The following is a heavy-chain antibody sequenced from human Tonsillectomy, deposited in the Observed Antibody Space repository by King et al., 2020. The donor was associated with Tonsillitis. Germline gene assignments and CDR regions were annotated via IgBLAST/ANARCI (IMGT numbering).Heavy chain of an antibody. J-gene: IGHJ6*02. CDR1: GGSFSGYS. V-gene: IGHV4-34*01. CDR3: VREPPRPYGMDV. Sequence: VQLQQWGAGLLKPSETLSLTCAVHGGSFSGYSWSWIRQPPGKGLEWIGEINHSGSTNSNPSRKSGVTISGDTSTNQFYLKLNSVTAADTAVYYCVREPPRPYGMDVWGQGTTVTVSS. CDR2: INHSGST.